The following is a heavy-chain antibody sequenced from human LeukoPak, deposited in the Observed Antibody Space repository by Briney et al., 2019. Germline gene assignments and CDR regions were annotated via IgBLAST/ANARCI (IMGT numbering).Heavy chain of an antibody. Sequence: PGRSLRPSCAASGFTFSSYGMHWVRQAPGKGLEWVAVISYDGSNKYYADSVKGRFTISRDNSKNTLYLQMNSLRAEDTAVYYCAKESRASSSWYVATGNYFDYWGQGTLVTVSS. CDR3: AKESRASSSWYVATGNYFDY. V-gene: IGHV3-30*18. J-gene: IGHJ4*02. CDR1: GFTFSSYG. CDR2: ISYDGSNK. D-gene: IGHD6-13*01.